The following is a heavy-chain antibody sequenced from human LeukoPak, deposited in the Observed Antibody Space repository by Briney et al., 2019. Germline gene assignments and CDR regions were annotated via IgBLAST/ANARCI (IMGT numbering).Heavy chain of an antibody. J-gene: IGHJ4*02. Sequence: PGGSLRLSCAASGFTFNDYWMSWVRQAPGKGLEWVANIKQDGSEKYYVDSVRGRLTISRDNAENSLFLQMNRLRVEDTAVYSRDFGRSSYYFDFWGQGTLVTVSS. CDR1: GFTFNDYW. D-gene: IGHD3-3*01. V-gene: IGHV3-7*01. CDR2: IKQDGSEK. CDR3: DFGRSSYYFDF.